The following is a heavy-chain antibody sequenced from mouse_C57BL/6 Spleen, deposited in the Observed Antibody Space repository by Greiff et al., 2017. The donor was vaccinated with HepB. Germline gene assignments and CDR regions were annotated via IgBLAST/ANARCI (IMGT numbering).Heavy chain of an antibody. CDR1: GFNIKDYY. V-gene: IGHV14-2*01. CDR3: ARRYYGNYDYAMDY. Sequence: EVQLQQSGAELVKPGASVKLSCTASGFNIKDYYMHWVKQRTEQGLEWIGRIDPEDGKTKYAPKFQGKATITADTSSNTAYLQLSSQTSEDTAVYYGARRYYGNYDYAMDYWGQGTSVTVSS. D-gene: IGHD2-1*01. J-gene: IGHJ4*01. CDR2: IDPEDGKT.